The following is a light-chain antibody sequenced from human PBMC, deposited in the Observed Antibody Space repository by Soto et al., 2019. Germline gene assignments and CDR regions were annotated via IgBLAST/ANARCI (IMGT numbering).Light chain of an antibody. J-gene: IGKJ2*01. CDR2: GAS. CDR1: QSVSSSY. CDR3: QQYGSSPST. V-gene: IGKV3-20*01. Sequence: EIVLTQSPGTLSLSPGERATLSCRASQSVSSSYLAWYQQKPGQAPRLLIYGASSRATGIPDRFSGSGSGTDFTLTISRLGTEDFAVYYCQQYGSSPSTFGQGTKLEIK.